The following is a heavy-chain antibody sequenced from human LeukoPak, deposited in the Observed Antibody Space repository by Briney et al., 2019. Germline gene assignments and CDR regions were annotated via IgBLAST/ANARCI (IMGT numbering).Heavy chain of an antibody. D-gene: IGHD1-1*01. Sequence: ASVTVSCPASGYTFTSYYLHWVRQAPGQGPEWMGVINPSGGSTTYAQKFQGRVTMTRDTSTSTVYMELSSLRSEDTAVYYCARGGLERRAPLDYWGQGTLVTVSS. CDR1: GYTFTSYY. CDR3: ARGGLERRAPLDY. J-gene: IGHJ4*02. CDR2: INPSGGST. V-gene: IGHV1-46*01.